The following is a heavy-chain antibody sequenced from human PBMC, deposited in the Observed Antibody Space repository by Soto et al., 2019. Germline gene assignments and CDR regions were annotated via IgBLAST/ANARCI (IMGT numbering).Heavy chain of an antibody. CDR3: ARERGGSIDY. CDR1: CGSIISGGYY. D-gene: IGHD2-15*01. Sequence: PSETLSLTCTVSCGSIISGGYYWSWIRQHPGKGLEWIGYIYYSGSTYYNPSLKSRVTISVDTSKNQFSLKLSSVTAADTAVYYCARERGGSIDYWGQGTLVTVSS. V-gene: IGHV4-31*03. J-gene: IGHJ4*02. CDR2: IYYSGST.